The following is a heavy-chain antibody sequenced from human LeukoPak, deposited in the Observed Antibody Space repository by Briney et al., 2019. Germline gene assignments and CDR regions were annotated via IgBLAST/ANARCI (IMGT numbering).Heavy chain of an antibody. J-gene: IGHJ4*02. Sequence: GGSLRLSCAASGFTFDDYAMHWVRQAPGKGLEWVSGISWNSGSIGYADSVKGRFTISRDNAKNSLYLQMNSLRAEDTAVYYCARAGGSTVSHSDYWGQGTLVTVSS. CDR1: GFTFDDYA. CDR3: ARAGGSTVSHSDY. D-gene: IGHD4-17*01. CDR2: ISWNSGSI. V-gene: IGHV3-9*01.